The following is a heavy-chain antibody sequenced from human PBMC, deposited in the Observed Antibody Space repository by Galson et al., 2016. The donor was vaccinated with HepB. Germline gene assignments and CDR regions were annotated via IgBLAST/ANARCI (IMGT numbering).Heavy chain of an antibody. Sequence: SLRLSCAASGFSFSDYDMYWVRQATGKGLEWVSAIGTAGDTYYPGSVKGRFTISRENAKNSLYLQMNSLRGGDTAVYYCVRGALKGSYDDGFDIWGQGTMVTVSS. CDR2: IGTAGDT. J-gene: IGHJ3*02. D-gene: IGHD1-26*01. V-gene: IGHV3-13*04. CDR1: GFSFSDYD. CDR3: VRGALKGSYDDGFDI.